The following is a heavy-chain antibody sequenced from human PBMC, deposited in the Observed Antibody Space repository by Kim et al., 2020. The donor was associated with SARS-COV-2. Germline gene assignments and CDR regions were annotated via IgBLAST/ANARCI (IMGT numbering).Heavy chain of an antibody. CDR3: ARARSGSYKGLDY. D-gene: IGHD1-26*01. V-gene: IGHV4-34*01. J-gene: IGHJ4*02. CDR1: GGSFSGYY. Sequence: SETLSLTCAVYGGSFSGYYWSWIRQPPGKGLEWIGEINHSGSTNYNPSLKSRVTISVDTSKNQFSLKLSSVTAADTAVYYCARARSGSYKGLDYWGQGTLVTVSS. CDR2: INHSGST.